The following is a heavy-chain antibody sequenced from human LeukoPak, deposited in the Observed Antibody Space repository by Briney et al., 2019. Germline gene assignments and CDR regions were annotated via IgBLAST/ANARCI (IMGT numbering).Heavy chain of an antibody. J-gene: IGHJ3*02. CDR3: ARANYHDSSGYSRGVFDI. V-gene: IGHV4-59*01. D-gene: IGHD3-22*01. Sequence: SETLSLTCTVSGGSISSYYWSWIRQPPGKGLEWIGYIYYSGSTNYNPSLKSRVTISVDTSKNQFSLKLSSVTAADTAVYYCARANYHDSSGYSRGVFDIWGQGTMVTVS. CDR1: GGSISSYY. CDR2: IYYSGST.